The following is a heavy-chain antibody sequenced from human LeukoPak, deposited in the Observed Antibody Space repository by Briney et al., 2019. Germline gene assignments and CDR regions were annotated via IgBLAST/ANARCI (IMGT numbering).Heavy chain of an antibody. J-gene: IGHJ4*02. CDR1: GYSISSGYY. CDR3: ARHEAEMATILGGY. V-gene: IGHV4-38-2*01. D-gene: IGHD5-24*01. Sequence: PSETLSLTCAVSGYSISSGYYWGWIRPPPGKGLEWIGSIYHSGSTFYNPSLKSRVTISVDTSNNQFSLRLRSVTAADTAVYYCARHEAEMATILGGYWGQGTLVTVSS. CDR2: IYHSGST.